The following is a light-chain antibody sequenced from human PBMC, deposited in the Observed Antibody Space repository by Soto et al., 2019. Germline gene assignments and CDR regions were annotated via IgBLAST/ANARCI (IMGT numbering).Light chain of an antibody. J-gene: IGLJ1*01. CDR3: SSYAGSNNFV. V-gene: IGLV2-8*01. CDR2: EVS. CDR1: SSDVGGYHY. Sequence: QSLLTQPPSASGSPGQSVTISCTGTSSDVGGYHYVSWYQQHPGKAPKLMIYEVSERPSGVPDRFSGSKSSNTASLTVSGLQAEDEADYYCSSYAGSNNFVFGTGTKVTVL.